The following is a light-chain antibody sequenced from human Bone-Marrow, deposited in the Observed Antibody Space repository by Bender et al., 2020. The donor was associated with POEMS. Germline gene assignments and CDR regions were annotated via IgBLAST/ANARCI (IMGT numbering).Light chain of an antibody. CDR3: QCHDSSVSGSL. Sequence: QSALTQPRSVSGSPGQSLTISCTGTSSDVGNYNLVSWYQHHPGKAPKLMIYDVSNRPSGISNRFSGSKSGNTASLAITGLQAEDEADYYCQCHDSSVSGSLFGGGTKLTVL. V-gene: IGLV2-14*02. CDR1: SSDVGNYNL. J-gene: IGLJ3*02. CDR2: DVS.